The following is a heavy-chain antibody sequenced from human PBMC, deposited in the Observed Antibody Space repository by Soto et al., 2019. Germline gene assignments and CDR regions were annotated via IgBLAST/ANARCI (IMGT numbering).Heavy chain of an antibody. CDR2: IYYSGST. Sequence: QVQLQESGPGLVKPSETLSLTCTVSGGSISSYYWSWIRQPPGKGLEWIGYIYYSGSTNYNPSLKSRVTISVDTSKNQFSLKLSSVTAADTAVYYCARAKAPLYSSSWYWFDHWGQGTLVTVSS. J-gene: IGHJ5*02. CDR3: ARAKAPLYSSSWYWFDH. D-gene: IGHD6-13*01. V-gene: IGHV4-59*08. CDR1: GGSISSYY.